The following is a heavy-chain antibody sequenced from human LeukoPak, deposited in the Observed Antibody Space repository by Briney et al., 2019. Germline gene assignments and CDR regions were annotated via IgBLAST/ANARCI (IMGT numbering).Heavy chain of an antibody. Sequence: YWSWIRQPPGKGLEWMGIIYPRDSDIRYSPPFQGQVTISADKSISTAYLQWNSLKASDTAMYYCARMIGLGEVSPYFDYWGQGSLVTVSS. CDR3: ARMIGLGEVSPYFDY. D-gene: IGHD3-16*02. CDR2: IYPRDSDI. J-gene: IGHJ4*02. V-gene: IGHV5-51*01. CDR1: YW.